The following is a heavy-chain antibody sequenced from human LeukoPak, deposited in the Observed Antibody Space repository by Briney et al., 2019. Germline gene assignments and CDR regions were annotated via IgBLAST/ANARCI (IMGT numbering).Heavy chain of an antibody. J-gene: IGHJ4*02. V-gene: IGHV3-20*04. CDR2: CNWNGGST. CDR3: ARGTTSGLGTPLDY. CDR1: GFTFDDYA. D-gene: IGHD1-7*01. Sequence: GGSLRLSCAASGFTFDDYAMHWVRQAPGKGLEWVSGCNWNGGSTGYADSVKGRLIISRDNAKNSLHLQMNSLRVEDTAFYYCARGTTSGLGTPLDYWGQGALVTVSS.